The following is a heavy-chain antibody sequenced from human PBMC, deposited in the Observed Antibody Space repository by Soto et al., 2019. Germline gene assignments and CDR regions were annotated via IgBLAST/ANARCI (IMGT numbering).Heavy chain of an antibody. CDR1: GFTFSSYS. CDR2: ISSSSSTI. Sequence: WGSLRLSCSASGFTFSSYSMNWGRQAPGKGLEWVSYISSSSSTIYYADSVKGRFTISRDNAKNSLYLQMNSLRDEDTAVYYCAREWAMVTPFDYWGQGTLVTVSS. CDR3: AREWAMVTPFDY. D-gene: IGHD5-18*01. J-gene: IGHJ4*02. V-gene: IGHV3-48*02.